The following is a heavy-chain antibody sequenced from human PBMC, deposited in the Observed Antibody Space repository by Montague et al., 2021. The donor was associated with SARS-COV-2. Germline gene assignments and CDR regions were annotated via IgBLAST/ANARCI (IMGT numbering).Heavy chain of an antibody. CDR2: TYYRPKWHS. D-gene: IGHD5-12*01. CDR1: GDSVSIKSAA. Sequence: CAISGDSVSIKSAAWNWIRQSPSRGLEWLGRTYYRPKWHSDYAVSVKSRITINPDPSKNQFSLQLNSVTPEDTAVYYCARDSGYDYGYFDYWGQGTLVTVSS. J-gene: IGHJ4*02. V-gene: IGHV6-1*01. CDR3: ARDSGYDYGYFDY.